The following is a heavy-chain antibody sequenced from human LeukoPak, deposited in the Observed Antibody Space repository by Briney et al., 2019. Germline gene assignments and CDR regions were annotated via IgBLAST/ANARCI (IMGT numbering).Heavy chain of an antibody. J-gene: IGHJ4*02. CDR1: GFTFSRHG. CDR2: LKEDGTKK. V-gene: IGHV3-7*03. Sequence: GGSLRLSCAASGFTFSRHGMTWVRQAPWKGLEWVANLKEDGTKKNYVDSVKGRFTISRDNAKNSLYLQMNNLRAEDTAVYYCATPLDYYDSSGYHQGGDWGQGTLVTVSS. D-gene: IGHD3-22*01. CDR3: ATPLDYYDSSGYHQGGD.